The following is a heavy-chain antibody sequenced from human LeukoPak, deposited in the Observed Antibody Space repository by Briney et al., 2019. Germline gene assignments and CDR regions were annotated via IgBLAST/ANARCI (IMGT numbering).Heavy chain of an antibody. CDR1: GYTFTSYG. D-gene: IGHD2-2*01. CDR3: ARGEGYCSSTSCYYSWFDP. J-gene: IGHJ5*02. Sequence: GASVEVSCKASGYTFTSYGISWVRQAPGQGLEWMGWISAYNGNTNYAQKLQGRVTMTTDTSTSTAYMELRSLRSDDTAVYYCARGEGYCSSTSCYYSWFDPWGQGTLVTVSS. V-gene: IGHV1-18*01. CDR2: ISAYNGNT.